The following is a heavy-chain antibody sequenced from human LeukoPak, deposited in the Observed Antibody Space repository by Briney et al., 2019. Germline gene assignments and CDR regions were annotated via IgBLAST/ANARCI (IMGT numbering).Heavy chain of an antibody. CDR2: ISHSGST. D-gene: IGHD6-25*01. CDR1: GGSFSGYY. V-gene: IGHV4-34*01. Sequence: SETLSLTCAVYGGSFSGYYWSWIRQPPGKWLEWIGEISHSGSTNYNPSLKSRVTISVDTSKNQFSLKLSSVTAAGTAVYYCARGEADYYYYMDVWGKGTTVTVYS. J-gene: IGHJ6*03. CDR3: ARGEADYYYYMDV.